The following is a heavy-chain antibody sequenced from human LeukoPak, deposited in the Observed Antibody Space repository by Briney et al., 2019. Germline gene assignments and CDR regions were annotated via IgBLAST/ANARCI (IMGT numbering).Heavy chain of an antibody. J-gene: IGHJ6*03. CDR3: ARERYYYDSSGYPTVYYYYYMDV. D-gene: IGHD3-22*01. CDR1: GYTFTSYG. CDR2: INTNTGNP. Sequence: GASVKVSCKASGYTFTSYGISWVRQAPGQGLEWMGWINTNTGNPTYAQGFTGRFVFSLDTSVSTAYLQISSLKAEDTAVYYCARERYYYDSSGYPTVYYYYYMDVWGKGTTVTVSS. V-gene: IGHV7-4-1*02.